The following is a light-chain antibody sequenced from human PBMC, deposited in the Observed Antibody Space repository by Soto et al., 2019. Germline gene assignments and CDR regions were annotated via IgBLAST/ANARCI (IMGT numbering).Light chain of an antibody. CDR1: SSDVGGYNF. Sequence: QSALSQPPSASGSPGQSVTISCTGSSSDVGGYNFVSWYQHLPGKAPKLMIYEVSNRPSGVSNRFSGSKSGNTASLTISGLQAEDEADYYCSSYTSSSTRVFGTGTKLTVL. CDR2: EVS. CDR3: SSYTSSSTRV. J-gene: IGLJ1*01. V-gene: IGLV2-14*01.